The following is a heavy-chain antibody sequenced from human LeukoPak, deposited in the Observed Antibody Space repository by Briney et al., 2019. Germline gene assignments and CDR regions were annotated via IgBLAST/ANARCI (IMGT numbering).Heavy chain of an antibody. D-gene: IGHD1-26*01. CDR2: IYYSGST. Sequence: SETLSLTCTVSGGSISSYYWSWIRQPPGKGLEWIGYIYYSGSTNYNPSLKSRVTISVDTSKNQFSLKLSSVTAADPAVYYCARRYGIAWGQGTLVTVSS. CDR3: ARRYGIA. CDR1: GGSISSYY. V-gene: IGHV4-59*01. J-gene: IGHJ5*02.